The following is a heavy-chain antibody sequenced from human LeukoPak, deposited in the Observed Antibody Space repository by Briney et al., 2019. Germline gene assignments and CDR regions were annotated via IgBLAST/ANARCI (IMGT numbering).Heavy chain of an antibody. J-gene: IGHJ1*01. Sequence: GGSLRLSCAASGFTFSRFWMYWVRQAPGKGLEWVSVISSGGSTNYADSVKGRFTISRDNSKNTLNLQMNSLRAEDTAVYYCARDSMIVGWYFQHWGQGTLVTVSS. CDR3: ARDSMIVGWYFQH. V-gene: IGHV3-66*01. CDR2: ISSGGST. CDR1: GFTFSRFW. D-gene: IGHD3-22*01.